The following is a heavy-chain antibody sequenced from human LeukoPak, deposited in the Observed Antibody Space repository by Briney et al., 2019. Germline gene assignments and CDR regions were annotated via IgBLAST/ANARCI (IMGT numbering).Heavy chain of an antibody. Sequence: GGSRRLSCAASGFTFSSYAMSWVRQAPGKGLEWVSAISGSGGSTYYADSVKGRFTISRDNSKNTLYLQMNSLRAEDTAVYYCARDLYSSGWYVVYWGQGTLVTVSS. D-gene: IGHD6-19*01. V-gene: IGHV3-23*01. CDR3: ARDLYSSGWYVVY. CDR1: GFTFSSYA. J-gene: IGHJ4*02. CDR2: ISGSGGST.